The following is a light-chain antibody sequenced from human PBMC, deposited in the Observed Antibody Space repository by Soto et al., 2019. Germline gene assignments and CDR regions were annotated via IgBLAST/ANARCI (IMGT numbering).Light chain of an antibody. Sequence: QSVLTQPASVSGSPGQSITISCTGTSSDVGGYNYVSWYQQHPGKAPKLMIYEVSNRPSGVSNRFSGSKSGNTASLTISGAQAEDEADYYCSSYTSSSTPPVVFGGGTKLTVL. CDR2: EVS. CDR3: SSYTSSSTPPVV. CDR1: SSDVGGYNY. J-gene: IGLJ2*01. V-gene: IGLV2-14*01.